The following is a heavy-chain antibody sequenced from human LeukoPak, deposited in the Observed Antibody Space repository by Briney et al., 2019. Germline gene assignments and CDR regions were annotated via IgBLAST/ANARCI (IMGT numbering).Heavy chain of an antibody. CDR1: GGSISSYY. D-gene: IGHD3-22*01. CDR3: ARAQNYYDNSGYYQNNFYYYMDV. V-gene: IGHV4-59*12. Sequence: SETLSLTCTVSGGSISSYYWSWIRQPPGKGLEWIGYIYYSGSTNYNPSLKSRVTVSVDTSKNQFSLKLSSMTAADTAVYYCARAQNYYDNSGYYQNNFYYYMDVWGKGTTVTVSS. CDR2: IYYSGST. J-gene: IGHJ6*03.